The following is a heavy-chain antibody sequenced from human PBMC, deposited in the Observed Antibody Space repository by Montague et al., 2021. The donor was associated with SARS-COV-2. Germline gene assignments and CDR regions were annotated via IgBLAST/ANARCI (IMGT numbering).Heavy chain of an antibody. D-gene: IGHD5-12*01. Sequence: TLSLTCTVSGGSISSGGYYWSWIRQHPGKGLEWIGYIYYSGSTYYNPSLKSRVTISVDTSKNQFSLKLSSVTAADTPVYYCARYCMVASRAPFAVDYWGQGTLVTVSS. CDR3: ARYCMVASRAPFAVDY. J-gene: IGHJ4*02. CDR2: IYYSGST. V-gene: IGHV4-31*03. CDR1: GGSISSGGYY.